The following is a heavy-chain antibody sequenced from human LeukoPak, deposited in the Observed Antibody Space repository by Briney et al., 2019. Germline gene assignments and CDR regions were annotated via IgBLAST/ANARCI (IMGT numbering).Heavy chain of an antibody. Sequence: GGSLRLSCAASGFTFSSYSMNWVRQAPGKGLEWVSSISSSSSSYIYYADSVKGRFTISRDNAKNSLYLQMNSLRAEDTAVYYCARATYYYDSSGYYTDYYYGMDVWGQGTTVTVSS. CDR2: ISSSSSSYI. D-gene: IGHD3-22*01. CDR3: ARATYYYDSSGYYTDYYYGMDV. CDR1: GFTFSSYS. V-gene: IGHV3-21*01. J-gene: IGHJ6*02.